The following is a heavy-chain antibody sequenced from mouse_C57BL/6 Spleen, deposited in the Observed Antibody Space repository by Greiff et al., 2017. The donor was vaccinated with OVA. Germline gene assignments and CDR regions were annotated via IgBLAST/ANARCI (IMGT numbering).Heavy chain of an antibody. V-gene: IGHV1-64*01. Sequence: QVQLKQPGAELVKPGASVKLSCKASGYTFTSYWMHWVKQRPGQGLEWIGLIHPNSGSTNYNEKFTSKATLTVDKSSSTAYMQLSSLTSEDSAVYYCAGERYYDGSSYYFDYWGQGTTLTVSS. CDR3: AGERYYDGSSYYFDY. CDR2: IHPNSGST. D-gene: IGHD1-1*01. CDR1: GYTFTSYW. J-gene: IGHJ2*01.